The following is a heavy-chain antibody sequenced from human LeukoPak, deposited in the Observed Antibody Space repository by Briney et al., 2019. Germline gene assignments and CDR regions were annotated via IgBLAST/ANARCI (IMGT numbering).Heavy chain of an antibody. V-gene: IGHV3-33*01. J-gene: IGHJ3*02. CDR1: GFTFSSYG. CDR2: IWYDGSNK. Sequence: GRSLRLSCAASGFTFSSYGMHWVRQAPGKGLEWVAVIWYDGSNKYYADSAKGRFTISRDNSKNTLYLQMNSLRAEDTAVYYCARDPDLGYCSGGSCYSNAFDIWGQGTMVTVSS. CDR3: ARDPDLGYCSGGSCYSNAFDI. D-gene: IGHD2-15*01.